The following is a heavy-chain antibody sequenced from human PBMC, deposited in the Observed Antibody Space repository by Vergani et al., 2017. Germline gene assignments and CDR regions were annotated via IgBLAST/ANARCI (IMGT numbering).Heavy chain of an antibody. CDR2: ISYDGSNK. V-gene: IGHV3-33*01. D-gene: IGHD1-1*01. J-gene: IGHJ5*01. CDR1: GFTFSSHG. CDR3: ARWGNEKMLDS. Sequence: QVQLVESEGGVVQPGRSLTLSCVASGFTFSSHGMHWVRQAPGKRLEWVAVISYDGSNKYYGESVTARFTISRDNSKNTLYLQMNDLRVEDTAVYYCARWGNEKMLDSWGQGTLVTVSS.